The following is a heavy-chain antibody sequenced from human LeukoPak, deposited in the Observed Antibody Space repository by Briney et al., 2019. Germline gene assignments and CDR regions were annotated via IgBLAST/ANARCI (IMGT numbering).Heavy chain of an antibody. CDR1: GASISSGSHY. J-gene: IGHJ5*02. Sequence: SETLSLTCTVSGASISSGSHYWSWIRQPAGKGLEWIGRIYSSENTNYNPSLKSRVTISVDTSKKQFSLELNSVTAADTAVYYCARSLITPTNWFDPWGQGTLVTVSS. CDR2: IYSSENT. CDR3: ARSLITPTNWFDP. D-gene: IGHD2-15*01. V-gene: IGHV4-61*02.